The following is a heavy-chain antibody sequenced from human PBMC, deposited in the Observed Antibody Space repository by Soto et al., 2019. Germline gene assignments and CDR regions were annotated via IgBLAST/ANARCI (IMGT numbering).Heavy chain of an antibody. CDR2: ISSSSSTI. V-gene: IGHV3-48*02. D-gene: IGHD4-17*01. CDR3: ARRSPYGGKPFDY. CDR1: GFTFSSYS. J-gene: IGHJ4*02. Sequence: GGSLRLSCAASGFTFSSYSMNWVRQAPGKGLEWVSYISSSSSTIYYADSVKDRFTISRDNAKNSLYLQMNSLRDEDTAVYYCARRSPYGGKPFDYWGQGTLVTVSS.